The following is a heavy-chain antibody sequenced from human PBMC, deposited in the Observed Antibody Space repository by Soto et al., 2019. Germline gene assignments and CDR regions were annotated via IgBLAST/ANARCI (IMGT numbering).Heavy chain of an antibody. CDR1: GFSLSTSGVG. CDR2: IYWDDDK. Sequence: QITLKESGPTLVKPTQTLTLTCTFSGFSLSTSGVGVGWIRQPPGKALEWLALIYWDDDKRYSPSLKSRLTITKDTSKNQVVITMTNMDRVDTAAYYCAPAAAAGPNNWFDPWGQGTLVTVSS. D-gene: IGHD6-13*01. V-gene: IGHV2-5*02. CDR3: APAAAAGPNNWFDP. J-gene: IGHJ5*02.